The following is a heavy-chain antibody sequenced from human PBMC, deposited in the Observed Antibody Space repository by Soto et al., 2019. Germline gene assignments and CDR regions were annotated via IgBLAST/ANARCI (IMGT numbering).Heavy chain of an antibody. D-gene: IGHD5-12*01. CDR2: VYWNDER. CDR1: GFSLINSGGA. V-gene: IGHV2-5*01. Sequence: QITLKESGPPLVKPTQTLTLTCSFSGFSLINSGGAVGWIRRPPGKALEWLALVYWNDERRYRPSLRSRLTITKDTSKNQVVFTMTNMDPVDTATYFCAHRRPTAAAISGPSAFDFWGQGTLVTVSS. J-gene: IGHJ4*02. CDR3: AHRRPTAAAISGPSAFDF.